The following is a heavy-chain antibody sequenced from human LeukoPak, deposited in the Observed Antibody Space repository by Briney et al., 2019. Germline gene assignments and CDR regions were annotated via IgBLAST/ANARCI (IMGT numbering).Heavy chain of an antibody. CDR1: GYSFTTHW. CDR2: IYPGESDT. J-gene: IGHJ4*02. Sequence: GESLKIFCKSPGYSFTTHWIGWVPQMSGKGLEEMGSIYPGESDTRYSRSCQGQVTSSADKSINTAYLQWSSLRASDTAMYYCVIDTNNFYGSGSFDYWGQGTLVTVSS. V-gene: IGHV5-51*01. CDR3: VIDTNNFYGSGSFDY. D-gene: IGHD3-10*01.